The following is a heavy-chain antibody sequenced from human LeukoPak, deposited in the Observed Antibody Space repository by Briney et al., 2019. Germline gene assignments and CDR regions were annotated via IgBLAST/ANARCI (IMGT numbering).Heavy chain of an antibody. CDR2: IYPGDSDT. V-gene: IGHV5-51*07. Sequence: PGESLKISCKGSGYSFTSYWIGWVHQMPGKGLEWMGIIYPGDSDTRYSPSFQGQVTISADKSISTAYLQWSSLKASDTAMYYCARGNYYDSSGYKYWGQGTLVTVSS. D-gene: IGHD3-22*01. CDR3: ARGNYYDSSGYKY. J-gene: IGHJ4*02. CDR1: GYSFTSYW.